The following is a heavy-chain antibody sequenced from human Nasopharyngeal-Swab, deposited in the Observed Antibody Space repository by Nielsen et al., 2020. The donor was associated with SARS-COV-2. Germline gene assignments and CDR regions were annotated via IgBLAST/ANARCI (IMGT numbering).Heavy chain of an antibody. CDR2: ISGSGGST. CDR1: GFTFSSYA. J-gene: IGHJ4*02. D-gene: IGHD4/OR15-4a*01. CDR3: AKEGTISCFDY. V-gene: IGHV3-23*01. Sequence: GESLKISCAASGFTFSSYAMSWVRQAPGKGLEWVSAISGSGGSTHYADSVKGRFTISRDNSKNTLYLQMNSLRAEDTAVYYCAKEGTISCFDYWGQGTLVTVSS.